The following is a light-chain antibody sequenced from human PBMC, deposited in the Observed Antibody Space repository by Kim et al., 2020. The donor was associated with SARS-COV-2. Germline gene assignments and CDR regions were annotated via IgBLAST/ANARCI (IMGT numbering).Light chain of an antibody. Sequence: ASEGDRVTNTCQASQNMNNYLNWDQQRPGKAPKVLIYAAFDLQNGVPSRFSGSGSETDFTLTISSLQPEDIAIYYCQQSYTAPRTFGQGTKVDIK. J-gene: IGKJ1*01. V-gene: IGKV1-39*01. CDR2: AAF. CDR1: QNMNNY. CDR3: QQSYTAPRT.